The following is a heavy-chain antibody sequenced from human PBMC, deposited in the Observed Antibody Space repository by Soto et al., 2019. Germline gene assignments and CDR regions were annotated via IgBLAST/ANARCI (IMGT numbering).Heavy chain of an antibody. CDR2: ISTKNGHT. J-gene: IGHJ5*02. D-gene: IGHD3-3*02. CDR1: DFSFTSHG. CDR3: ARDHFPWFDP. V-gene: IGHV1-18*04. Sequence: GAAVKFSCKAYDFSFTSHGISWVRQAPGQGLEWMGWISTKNGHTNYSQNLQGRATMTTDTSTNTAYLELRNLRSDDTAVYFCARDHFPWFDPWGQGTLVTVSS.